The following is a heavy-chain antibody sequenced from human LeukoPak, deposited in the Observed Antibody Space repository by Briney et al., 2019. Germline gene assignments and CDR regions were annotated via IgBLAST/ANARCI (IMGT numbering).Heavy chain of an antibody. CDR1: GYSFNSQG. CDR3: ARKGYYGSGSYYNY. CDR2: INTHSGNP. J-gene: IGHJ4*02. Sequence: GASVKVSCKASGYSFNSQGMNWVRQAPGQGLEWMGWINTHSGNPTYAQGFTGRFVFSLDASVSTAYLQISSLKAEDTAVYYCARKGYYGSGSYYNYWGQGTLVTVSS. D-gene: IGHD3-10*01. V-gene: IGHV7-4-1*02.